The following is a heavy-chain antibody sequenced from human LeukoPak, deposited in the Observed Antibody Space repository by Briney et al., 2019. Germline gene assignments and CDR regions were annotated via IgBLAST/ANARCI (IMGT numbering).Heavy chain of an antibody. CDR1: GGSICSSSYY. CDR3: ARDPDGNGLNFDY. Sequence: PSETLSLTCTVSGGSICSSSYYWGWIRLPPGKGLEWIGTIYYSGSTYYNPSLKSRVSISEDTSKNQFSLRLNSVTAADTAVYYCARDPDGNGLNFDYWGQGTLVTVSS. V-gene: IGHV4-39*07. CDR2: IYYSGST. D-gene: IGHD2-8*01. J-gene: IGHJ4*02.